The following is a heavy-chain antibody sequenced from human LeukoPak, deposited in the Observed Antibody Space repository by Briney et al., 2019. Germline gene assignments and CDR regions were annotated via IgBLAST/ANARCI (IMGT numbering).Heavy chain of an antibody. Sequence: PGRSLRLSCAASGFTFSSYAMHWVRQAPGQGLEWMGWINPNSGGTNYAQKFQGRVTMTRDTSISTAYMELSRLRSDDTAVYYCARESVVVAAAMIDYFDYWGQGTLVTVSS. V-gene: IGHV1-2*02. CDR1: GFTFSSYA. CDR3: ARESVVVAAAMIDYFDY. D-gene: IGHD2-15*01. CDR2: INPNSGGT. J-gene: IGHJ4*02.